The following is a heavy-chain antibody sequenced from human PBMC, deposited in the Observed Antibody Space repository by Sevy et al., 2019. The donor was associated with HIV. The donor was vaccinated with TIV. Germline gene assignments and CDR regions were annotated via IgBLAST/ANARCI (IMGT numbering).Heavy chain of an antibody. J-gene: IGHJ6*02. V-gene: IGHV4-4*07. CDR1: GGSISSYY. CDR2: IYTSGST. Sequence: SETLSLTCTVSGGSISSYYWSWIRQPAGKGLEWIGRIYTSGSTNYNPSLKSRVTMSVDTSKNQFSLKLSSVTAADTAVYYCARDIPGESSGRYSQFPYYYYGMDVWGQGTTVTVSS. D-gene: IGHD3-10*01. CDR3: ARDIPGESSGRYSQFPYYYYGMDV.